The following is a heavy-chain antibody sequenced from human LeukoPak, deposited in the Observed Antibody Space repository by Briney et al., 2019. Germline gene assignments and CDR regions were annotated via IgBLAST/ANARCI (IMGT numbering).Heavy chain of an antibody. CDR3: ARDPDGSSLDNYFDY. Sequence: PGGSLRLSCAASGFTFSSYWMSWVRQAPGKGLEWVANIKQDGSEKYYVDSVKGRFTISRDNAKNSLYLQMNSLRAEDTAVYYCARDPDGSSLDNYFDYWGQGTLVTVSS. J-gene: IGHJ4*02. D-gene: IGHD6-13*01. CDR2: IKQDGSEK. CDR1: GFTFSSYW. V-gene: IGHV3-7*01.